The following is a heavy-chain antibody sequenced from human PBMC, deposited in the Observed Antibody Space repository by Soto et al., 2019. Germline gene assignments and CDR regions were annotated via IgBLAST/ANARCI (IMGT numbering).Heavy chain of an antibody. CDR2: INGYNGNT. CDR3: ARSQHATHFDS. D-gene: IGHD6-13*01. Sequence: ASVKVSCRASGYTFINYGIAWVRQAPGQGLEWMAWINGYNGNTNYAQKFQGRVTMTTDTSTSTAYMDLRSLTVDDTAVYYCARSQHATHFDSWGQGTQVTVSS. V-gene: IGHV1-18*01. CDR1: GYTFINYG. J-gene: IGHJ4*02.